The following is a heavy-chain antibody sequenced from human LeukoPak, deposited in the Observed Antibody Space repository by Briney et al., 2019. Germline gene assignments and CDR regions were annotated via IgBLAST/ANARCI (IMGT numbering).Heavy chain of an antibody. CDR2: IYYSGST. CDR1: GGSISSGDYY. J-gene: IGHJ4*02. V-gene: IGHV4-30-4*01. CDR3: ARAPGDGYNWGDFDY. D-gene: IGHD5-24*01. Sequence: SQTLSLTCTVSGGSISSGDYYWRWIRQPPGKGLEWIGYIYYSGSTYYNPSLKSRVTISVDTSKNQFSLKLSSVTAADTAVYYCARAPGDGYNWGDFDYWGQGTLVTVSS.